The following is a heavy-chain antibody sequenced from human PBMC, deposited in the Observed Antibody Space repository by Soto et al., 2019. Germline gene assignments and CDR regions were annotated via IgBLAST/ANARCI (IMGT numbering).Heavy chain of an antibody. CDR2: INPNSGGT. CDR3: ARVPAMAHFDY. D-gene: IGHD5-18*01. V-gene: IGHV1-2*02. J-gene: IGHJ4*02. Sequence: ASVKVSCKASGYTYTGYYMHWVRQAPGQGLEWMGWINPNSGGTNYAKKLQGRVTMTRDTSISTAYMELSRLRSDDTAVYYCARVPAMAHFDYWGQGTLVTVSS. CDR1: GYTYTGYY.